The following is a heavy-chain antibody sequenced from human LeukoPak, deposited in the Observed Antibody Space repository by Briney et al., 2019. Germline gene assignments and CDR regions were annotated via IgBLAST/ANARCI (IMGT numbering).Heavy chain of an antibody. D-gene: IGHD3-22*01. CDR2: ISGSGGST. CDR1: GFTFGSYA. J-gene: IGHJ4*02. Sequence: GGSLRLSXAASGFTFGSYAMSWVRQAPGKGLEWVSAISGSGGSTYYADSVKGRFTISRDNSKNTLYLQMNSLRAEDTAVYYCAKDPSVAYYYDSSINWGQGTLVTVSS. V-gene: IGHV3-23*01. CDR3: AKDPSVAYYYDSSIN.